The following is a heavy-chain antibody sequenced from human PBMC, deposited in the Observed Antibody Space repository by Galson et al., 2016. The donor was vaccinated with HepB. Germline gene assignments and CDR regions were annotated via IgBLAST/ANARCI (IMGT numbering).Heavy chain of an antibody. CDR1: GYIFTGYY. J-gene: IGHJ5*02. Sequence: SVKVSCKASGYIFTGYYIHWLRQAPGQGLEWMGRINPNSGGTDYAQRFKGRVTMTTDTSSSTAYMDLSGLTSDDTAVYYCARAFVGEAPVIIPSSWFDPWGQGTLVIVSS. CDR2: INPNSGGT. V-gene: IGHV1-2*02. D-gene: IGHD2-21*01. CDR3: ARAFVGEAPVIIPSSWFDP.